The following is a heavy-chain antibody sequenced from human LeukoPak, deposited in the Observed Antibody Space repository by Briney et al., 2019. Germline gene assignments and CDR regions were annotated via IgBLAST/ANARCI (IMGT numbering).Heavy chain of an antibody. V-gene: IGHV3-30*03. D-gene: IGHD2-2*01. J-gene: IGHJ4*02. CDR3: ARDCADLSSSFSCYGFDY. Sequence: PGGSLRLSCAASGFTFSSYSMNWVRQAPGKGLEWVAVISYDGNNKYYADSVKGRFTVSRDNSKNTLYLQMNSLRSEDTAVYYCARDCADLSSSFSCYGFDYWGQGTLVTVSS. CDR1: GFTFSSYS. CDR2: ISYDGNNK.